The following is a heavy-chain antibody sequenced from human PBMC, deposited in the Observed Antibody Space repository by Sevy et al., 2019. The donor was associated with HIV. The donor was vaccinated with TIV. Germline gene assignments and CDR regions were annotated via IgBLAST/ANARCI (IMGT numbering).Heavy chain of an antibody. CDR1: GFTFSTYA. V-gene: IGHV3-23*01. J-gene: IGHJ4*02. Sequence: GGSLRLSCAASGFTFSTYAMSWVRQAPGKGLEWVSAISGSGGSGDSTYYADSVKGRFTISRDNSKNTLYLQMNSLRAEDTAVYYCAKDRAWEYYDSRGYYHDYWGQGTLVTVSS. D-gene: IGHD3-22*01. CDR3: AKDRAWEYYDSRGYYHDY. CDR2: ISGSGGSGDST.